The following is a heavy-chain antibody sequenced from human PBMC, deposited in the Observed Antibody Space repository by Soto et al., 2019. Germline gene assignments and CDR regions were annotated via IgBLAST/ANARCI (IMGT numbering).Heavy chain of an antibody. CDR2: IKQDGSER. D-gene: IGHD3-10*01. J-gene: IGHJ4*02. CDR1: GFTFSNYW. V-gene: IGHV3-7*01. Sequence: GSLRLSCAASGFTFSNYWMSWVRQAPGKGLEWVANIKQDGSERFYVDSVKGRFTISRDNAKNSLYLQMNSLRAEDTAVYYCARDETYYYGSGPVGGPGTLVTVSS. CDR3: ARDETYYYGSGPV.